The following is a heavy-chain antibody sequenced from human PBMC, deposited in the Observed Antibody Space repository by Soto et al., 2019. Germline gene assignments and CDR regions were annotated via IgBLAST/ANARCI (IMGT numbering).Heavy chain of an antibody. V-gene: IGHV3-7*01. Sequence: PGGSLRLSCAASGFTFSSYWMSWVRQAPGKGLEWVANIKQDGSEKYYVDSVKGRFTISRDNAKNSLYLQMNSLRAEDTAVYYCAREGYSYGWVFRPYYYYYMDVWGKGTTVTVSS. D-gene: IGHD5-18*01. CDR1: GFTFSSYW. CDR2: IKQDGSEK. J-gene: IGHJ6*03. CDR3: AREGYSYGWVFRPYYYYYMDV.